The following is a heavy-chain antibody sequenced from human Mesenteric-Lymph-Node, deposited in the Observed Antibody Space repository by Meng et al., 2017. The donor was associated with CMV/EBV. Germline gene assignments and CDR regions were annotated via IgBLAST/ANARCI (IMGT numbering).Heavy chain of an antibody. CDR1: GFTFYSYE. V-gene: IGHV3-48*03. Sequence: GESLKISCAGSGFTFYSYEMNWFRQAPGKGLDWVSYISSSGITIFYADSERGRFTISRDNAKSSLYLEMNSLRAEDTALYYCARGLGGSRRGRFEYWGQGTLVTVSS. CDR3: ARGLGGSRRGRFEY. J-gene: IGHJ4*02. D-gene: IGHD1-26*01. CDR2: ISSSGITI.